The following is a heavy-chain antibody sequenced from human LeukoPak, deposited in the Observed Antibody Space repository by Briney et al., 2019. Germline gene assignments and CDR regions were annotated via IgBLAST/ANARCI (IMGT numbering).Heavy chain of an antibody. V-gene: IGHV4-61*02. Sequence: SQTLSLTCTVSGGSISSGSYYWSWIRQPAGKGLEWIERIYTSGSTNYNPSLKSRVTISVDTSKNQFSLKLSSVTAADTAVYYCARGARNYDFWSGPPPNYMDVWGKGTTVTVSS. CDR3: ARGARNYDFWSGPPPNYMDV. CDR1: GGSISSGSYY. J-gene: IGHJ6*03. D-gene: IGHD3-3*01. CDR2: IYTSGST.